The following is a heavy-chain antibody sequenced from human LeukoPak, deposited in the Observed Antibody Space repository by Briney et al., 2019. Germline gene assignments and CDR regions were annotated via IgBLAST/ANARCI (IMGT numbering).Heavy chain of an antibody. D-gene: IGHD4-23*01. CDR2: IKQDGSEE. CDR1: GLNFSTYW. V-gene: IGHV3-7*01. J-gene: IGHJ4*02. Sequence: GGSLRLSCVVSGLNFSTYWMTWVRQPPGKGLQWVANIKQDGSEEYYVDSVKGRFTVFRDNAKNSLFLQMKSLRAEDTAFYYCARWISGGNWIDYWGQGTLVTVSS. CDR3: ARWISGGNWIDY.